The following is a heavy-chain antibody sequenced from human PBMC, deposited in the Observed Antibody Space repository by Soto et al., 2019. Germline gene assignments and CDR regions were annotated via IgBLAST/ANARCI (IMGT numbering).Heavy chain of an antibody. CDR2: ISGSGGST. CDR3: AKDRSSHYYDSRGLFAY. Sequence: PGGSLRRSCAASGFTFSRYAMSWDRQTQGKGLEWVSAISGSGGSTYYADSVKGRFTISRDNSKNTLYLQMNSLRAEDTAVYYFAKDRSSHYYDSRGLFAYWGKGTLVTVSS. J-gene: IGHJ4*02. D-gene: IGHD3-22*01. CDR1: GFTFSRYA. V-gene: IGHV3-23*01.